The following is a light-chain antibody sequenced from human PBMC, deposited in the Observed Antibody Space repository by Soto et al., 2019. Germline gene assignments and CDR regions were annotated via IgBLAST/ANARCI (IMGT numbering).Light chain of an antibody. CDR1: SDDIGHYDY. J-gene: IGLJ1*01. CDR3: TSYTSNTALV. CDR2: EVT. Sequence: QSALTQPASVSGSPGQSITISCTGTSDDIGHYDYVSWYQQHPGKAPKLIIYEVTNRPSGVSDRFSGSKSGSTASLTISGLQAEDEADYHCTSYTSNTALVFGTGTKLTVL. V-gene: IGLV2-14*01.